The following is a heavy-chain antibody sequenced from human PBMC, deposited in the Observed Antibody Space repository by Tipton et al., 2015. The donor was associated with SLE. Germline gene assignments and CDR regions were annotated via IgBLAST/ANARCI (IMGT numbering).Heavy chain of an antibody. CDR3: ARDRRGTMGRGVIRDAFAI. CDR1: GGSISSYY. CDR2: IYYSGST. Sequence: TLSLTCTVSGGSISSYYWSWIRQPPGKGLEWIGYIYYSGSTNYNPSLKSRVTISVDTSKNQFSLKLSSVTAADTAVYYCARDRRGTMGRGVIRDAFAIWGQGKMGTVSS. V-gene: IGHV4-59*01. J-gene: IGHJ3*02. D-gene: IGHD3-10*01.